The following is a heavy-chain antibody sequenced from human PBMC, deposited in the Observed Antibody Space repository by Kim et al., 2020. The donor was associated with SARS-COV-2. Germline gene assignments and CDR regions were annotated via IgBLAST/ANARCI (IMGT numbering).Heavy chain of an antibody. CDR2: ISYDGSNK. J-gene: IGHJ6*02. D-gene: IGHD6-13*01. CDR1: GFTFSSYG. V-gene: IGHV3-30*03. Sequence: GGSLRLSCAASGFTFSSYGMHWVRQAPGKGLEWVAVISYDGSNKYYADSVKGRFTISRDNSKNTLYLQMNSLRAEDTAVYYCAMLTAAAAAPHGMDVWGQGTTVTVSS. CDR3: AMLTAAAAAPHGMDV.